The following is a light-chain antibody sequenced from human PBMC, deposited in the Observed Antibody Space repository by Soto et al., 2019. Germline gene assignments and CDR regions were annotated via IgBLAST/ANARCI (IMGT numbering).Light chain of an antibody. CDR2: DES. J-gene: IGKJ2*01. CDR3: QQRRDWYT. Sequence: IVLIQSPATLSLSPGERATLSCRATQNINSYLAWYQHKPGQAPRLLIYDESNRATGIPARFRGSGSGTDFALTISSLESEDSAVYYCQQRRDWYTFGQGTNLEIK. CDR1: QNINSY. V-gene: IGKV3-11*01.